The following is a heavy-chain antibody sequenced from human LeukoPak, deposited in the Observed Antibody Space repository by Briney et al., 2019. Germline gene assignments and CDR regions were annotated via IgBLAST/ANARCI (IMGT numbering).Heavy chain of an antibody. Sequence: ASVKVSCKASGYTFTCYYMHWVRQAPGQGREWMGWINPNSGGTNYAQKFQGWVTMTRDTSISTAYMELSRLRSDDTAVYYCARASTVTTIVDYWGQGTLVTVSS. D-gene: IGHD4-17*01. CDR2: INPNSGGT. J-gene: IGHJ4*02. CDR3: ARASTVTTIVDY. V-gene: IGHV1-2*04. CDR1: GYTFTCYY.